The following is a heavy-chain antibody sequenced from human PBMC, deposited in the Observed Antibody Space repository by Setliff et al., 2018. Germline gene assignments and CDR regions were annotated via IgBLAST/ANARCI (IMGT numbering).Heavy chain of an antibody. CDR3: ARRTGFAVAGFDH. D-gene: IGHD6-19*01. CDR2: IYPGDSET. CDR1: GYTFARHW. J-gene: IGHJ4*01. Sequence: GESLKLSCQGSGYTFARHWIAWVRQMPGKGLEWMAIIYPGDSETRYNPSFQGQVTISADKSINTAYLQWSSLKASDTAIYFCARRTGFAVAGFDHWGRGTLVTVSS. V-gene: IGHV5-51*01.